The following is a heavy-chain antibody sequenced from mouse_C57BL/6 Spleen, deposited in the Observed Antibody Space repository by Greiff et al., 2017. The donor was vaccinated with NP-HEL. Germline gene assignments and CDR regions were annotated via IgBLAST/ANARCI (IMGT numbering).Heavy chain of an antibody. CDR3: TPSYDYSWFAY. D-gene: IGHD2-4*01. J-gene: IGHJ3*01. CDR2: IDPENGDT. Sequence: EVQLQQSGAELVRPGASVKLSCTASGFNIKDDYMHWVKQRPEQGLEWIGWIDPENGDTEYASKFQGKATITADTSSNTAYLQLSSLTSEDTAVYYCTPSYDYSWFAYWGQGTLVTVSA. CDR1: GFNIKDDY. V-gene: IGHV14-4*01.